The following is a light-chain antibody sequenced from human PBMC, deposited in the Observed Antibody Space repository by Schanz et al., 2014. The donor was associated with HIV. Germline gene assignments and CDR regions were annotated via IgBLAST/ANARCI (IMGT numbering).Light chain of an antibody. CDR2: DVS. CDR3: SSYTSTNTDVV. V-gene: IGLV2-14*03. CDR1: SGDVGSYNY. Sequence: HSALTQPASVSGSPGQSISISCTGTSGDVGSYNYVSWYQQHPGKAPKLMIYDVSNRPSGVPARFSGFKSGNTASLTISGLQAEDEADYYCSSYTSTNTDVVFGGGTKVTVL. J-gene: IGLJ2*01.